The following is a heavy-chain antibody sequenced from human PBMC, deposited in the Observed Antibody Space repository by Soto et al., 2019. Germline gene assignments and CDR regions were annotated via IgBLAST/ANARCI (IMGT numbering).Heavy chain of an antibody. Sequence: EVQLLESGGGLVQPGGSLRLSCVASGFTFSSYAMTWVRQAPGKGLEWVSAISGGGDGTYYADSVKGRFTISRDNSKNTLYLQMNSLRAEDTAVYYCAKRSCSGGNYGGAYFEAWGQGTLVTVSS. CDR1: GFTFSSYA. CDR2: ISGGGDGT. CDR3: AKRSCSGGNYGGAYFEA. J-gene: IGHJ4*02. D-gene: IGHD2-15*01. V-gene: IGHV3-23*01.